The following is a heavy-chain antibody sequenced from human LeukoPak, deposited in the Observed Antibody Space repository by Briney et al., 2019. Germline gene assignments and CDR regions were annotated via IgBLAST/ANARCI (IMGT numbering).Heavy chain of an antibody. V-gene: IGHV4-39*07. J-gene: IGHJ4*02. CDR3: ARDGVGAIDY. Sequence: SETLSLTCTVSGGSISSASYYWAWIHQPPGKGLEWIGSIYYSGNPDYNPSLKSRVTMSVDTSRNQFSLKVNSVTAADTAVYYCARDGVGAIDYWGQGTLVTVSS. CDR2: IYYSGNP. CDR1: GGSISSASYY. D-gene: IGHD1-26*01.